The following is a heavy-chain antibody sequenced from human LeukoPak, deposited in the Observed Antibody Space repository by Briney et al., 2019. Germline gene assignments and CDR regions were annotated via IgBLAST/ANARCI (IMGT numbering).Heavy chain of an antibody. CDR2: IYTSGST. J-gene: IGHJ4*02. CDR1: GGSVSSYY. Sequence: SETRSLTCTVSGGSVSSYYWSWIRQPAGKGLEWIGRIYTSGSTNYNPSLKSRVTISVDKSKNQFSLKLSSVTAADTAVYYCARDPGSSYFDYWGQGTLVTVSS. D-gene: IGHD1-26*01. V-gene: IGHV4-4*07. CDR3: ARDPGSSYFDY.